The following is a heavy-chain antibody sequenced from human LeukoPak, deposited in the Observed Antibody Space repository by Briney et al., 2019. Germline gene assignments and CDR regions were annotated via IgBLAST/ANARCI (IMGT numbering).Heavy chain of an antibody. CDR3: AGFHTVVITMSKVDY. V-gene: IGHV4-39*07. CDR1: GGSISSSSYY. Sequence: SETLSLTCTVSGGSISSSSYYWGWIRQPPGKGLEWIGSIYYSGSTYYNPSLKSRVTISVDTSKNQFSLKLSSVTAADTAVYYCAGFHTVVITMSKVDYWGQGTLVTVSS. CDR2: IYYSGST. D-gene: IGHD3-22*01. J-gene: IGHJ4*02.